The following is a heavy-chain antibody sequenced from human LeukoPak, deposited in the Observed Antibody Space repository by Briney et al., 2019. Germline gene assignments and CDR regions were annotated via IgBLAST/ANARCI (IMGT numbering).Heavy chain of an antibody. CDR2: ISYDGSNK. CDR3: AKSGYSSSWCFRYFDY. Sequence: GRSLRLPCAASGFTFSSYGMHWVRQAPGKGLEWVAVISYDGSNKYYADSVKGRFTISRDNSKNTLYLQMNSLRAEDTAVYYCAKSGYSSSWCFRYFDYWGQGTLVTVSS. CDR1: GFTFSSYG. D-gene: IGHD6-13*01. V-gene: IGHV3-30*18. J-gene: IGHJ4*02.